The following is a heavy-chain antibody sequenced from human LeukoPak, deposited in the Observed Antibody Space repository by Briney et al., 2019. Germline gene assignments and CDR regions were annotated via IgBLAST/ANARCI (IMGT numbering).Heavy chain of an antibody. CDR3: ARPDYHSSASYYGPFDY. D-gene: IGHD3-22*01. Sequence: NASETLSLTCTVSGGSISSVSYYWGWIRQSPGKGLEWIGSVHHNGSPYYNPSLKSRVTISVDTSKNHFSLTLRSVTAADTAVYFCARPDYHSSASYYGPFDYWGQGSLVTVSS. J-gene: IGHJ4*02. V-gene: IGHV4-39*02. CDR2: VHHNGSP. CDR1: GGSISSVSYY.